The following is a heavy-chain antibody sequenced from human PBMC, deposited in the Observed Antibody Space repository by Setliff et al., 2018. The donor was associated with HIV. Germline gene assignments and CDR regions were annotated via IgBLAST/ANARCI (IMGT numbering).Heavy chain of an antibody. CDR2: IYTSGST. CDR3: ARGLHLRITMVRGEYYGMDV. Sequence: PSETLSLTCTVSGGSISSGSYYWSWIRQPAGKGLEWIGRIYTSGSTNYNPSLKSRVTISVDTSKNQFSLKLSSVTAADTAVYYCARGLHLRITMVRGEYYGMDVWCQGTTVTVSS. CDR1: GGSISSGSYY. V-gene: IGHV4-61*02. J-gene: IGHJ6*02. D-gene: IGHD3-10*01.